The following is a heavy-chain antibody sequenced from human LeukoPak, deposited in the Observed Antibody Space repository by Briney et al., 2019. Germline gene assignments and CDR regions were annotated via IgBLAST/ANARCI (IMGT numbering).Heavy chain of an antibody. D-gene: IGHD3-3*01. J-gene: IGHJ4*02. CDR2: IYTSGST. V-gene: IGHV4-61*02. Sequence: SETLSLTCTVSGGSISSGSYYWSWIRQPAGKGLEWIGRIYTSGSTNYNPSLKSRVTISVDTSKNQFSLKLSSVTAADTAVHYCAREGITIFGEHFDYWGQGTLVTVST. CDR3: AREGITIFGEHFDY. CDR1: GGSISSGSYY.